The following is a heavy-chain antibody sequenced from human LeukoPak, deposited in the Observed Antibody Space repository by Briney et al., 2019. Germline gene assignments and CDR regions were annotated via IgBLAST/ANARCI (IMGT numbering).Heavy chain of an antibody. CDR3: AKCARVDWLPIDY. J-gene: IGHJ4*02. CDR2: ISGSGGST. D-gene: IGHD3-9*01. Sequence: PGRSLRLSCAASGFTFSSYAMSWVRQAPGKGLEWVSAISGSGGSTYYADSVKGRFTISRDKSKNTLSLQMNSLRAEDTAVYYCAKCARVDWLPIDYWGQGTLVTVSS. V-gene: IGHV3-23*01. CDR1: GFTFSSYA.